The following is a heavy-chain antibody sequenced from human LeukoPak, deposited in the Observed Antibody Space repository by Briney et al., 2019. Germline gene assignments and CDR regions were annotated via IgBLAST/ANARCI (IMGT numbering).Heavy chain of an antibody. CDR2: IHQDGSEK. Sequence: QPGGSLRLSCAASGFTFRSYWMSWVRQAPGKGLGWVANIHQDGSEKYYVDSVKGRFTISRDNAKNSLYMQMNSLRAEDTAVYYCATSQTTSGRYGNAFDIWGQGTMVTVSS. CDR1: GFTFRSYW. J-gene: IGHJ3*02. CDR3: ATSQTTSGRYGNAFDI. D-gene: IGHD6-19*01. V-gene: IGHV3-7*01.